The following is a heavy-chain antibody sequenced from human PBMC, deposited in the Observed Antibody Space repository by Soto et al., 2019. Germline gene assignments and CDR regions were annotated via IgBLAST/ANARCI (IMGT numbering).Heavy chain of an antibody. CDR2: INRSGST. D-gene: IGHD3-22*01. CDR1: GGSFSGYY. V-gene: IGHV4-34*01. Sequence: SETLSLTCAVYGGSFSGYYWSWIRQPPGKGLEWIGEINRSGSTNYNPSLKSRVTISVDTCKNQFSLKLSSVTAADTAVYYCARCRRGSYDSSGYYYVYYYYGMDVWGQGTTVTVSS. CDR3: ARCRRGSYDSSGYYYVYYYYGMDV. J-gene: IGHJ6*02.